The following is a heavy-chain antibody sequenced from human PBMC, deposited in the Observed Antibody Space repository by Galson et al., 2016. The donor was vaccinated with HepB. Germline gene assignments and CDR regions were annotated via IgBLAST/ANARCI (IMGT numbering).Heavy chain of an antibody. CDR1: GFTFISYA. J-gene: IGHJ4*02. CDR2: LSGSGRLT. CDR3: ARDAGGNLGLDY. Sequence: SLRLSCAASGFTFISYAMTWVRQAPGKGLEWVSGLSGSGRLTYYPDSVKGRFVISRDNSKNTPYLRINSLRAEDTAVYYCARDAGGNLGLDYWGQGTLVTVSS. V-gene: IGHV3-23*01. D-gene: IGHD1-26*01.